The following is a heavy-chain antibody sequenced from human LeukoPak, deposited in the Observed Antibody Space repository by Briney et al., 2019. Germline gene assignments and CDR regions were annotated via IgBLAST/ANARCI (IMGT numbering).Heavy chain of an antibody. CDR3: AKDRALLWFGELSYFDY. CDR1: GFTFSSYA. J-gene: IGHJ4*02. CDR2: ISGSGGST. V-gene: IGHV3-23*01. Sequence: GGSLRLSCAASGFTFSSYAMSWVRQAPGKGLEWVPAISGSGGSTYYADSVKGRFTISRDNSKYTLYLQMNSLRAEDTAVYYCAKDRALLWFGELSYFDYWGQGTLVTVSS. D-gene: IGHD3-10*01.